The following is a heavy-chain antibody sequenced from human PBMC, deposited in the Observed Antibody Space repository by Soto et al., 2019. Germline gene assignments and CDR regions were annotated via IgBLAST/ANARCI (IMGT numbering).Heavy chain of an antibody. Sequence: QVQLVQSGAEVKKPGASVKVSCKASGYTFTSYGISWVRQSPGQGLDWMGWISAYNGNTNYAQKLQGRVTMTTDTSTSTAYMELRSLRSDDTAVYYCARAGYVVVPAAIPANYYYGMDVWGQGTTVTVSS. D-gene: IGHD2-2*02. CDR3: ARAGYVVVPAAIPANYYYGMDV. CDR2: ISAYNGNT. CDR1: GYTFTSYG. J-gene: IGHJ6*02. V-gene: IGHV1-18*01.